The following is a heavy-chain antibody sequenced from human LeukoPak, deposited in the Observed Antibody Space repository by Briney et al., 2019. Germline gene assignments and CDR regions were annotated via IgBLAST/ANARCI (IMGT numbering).Heavy chain of an antibody. V-gene: IGHV4-34*01. Sequence: PSETLSLTCAVYGGSFSGYYWTWVRQPPGKGLEWIGEINHLGSTNLHPSLKSRVTLSVDTSKNQFSLRLTSLTAADTAVYYCTRGDSSGSYYAPLDSWGQGTLVTVSS. CDR1: GGSFSGYY. CDR3: TRGDSSGSYYAPLDS. D-gene: IGHD3-10*01. CDR2: INHLGST. J-gene: IGHJ4*02.